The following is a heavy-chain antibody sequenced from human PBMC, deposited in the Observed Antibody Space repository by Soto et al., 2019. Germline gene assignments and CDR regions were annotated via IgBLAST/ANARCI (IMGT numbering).Heavy chain of an antibody. CDR2: IIPIFGTA. D-gene: IGHD4-17*01. Sequence: QVQLVQSGAEVKKPGSSVKVSCKASGGTFSSYAISWVRQAPGQGLEWMGGIIPIFGTANYAQKFQGRVTITADESTSTAYRELSSLRSEDTAVYYCAREDYGDYVGYFDYWGQGTLVTVSS. CDR3: AREDYGDYVGYFDY. V-gene: IGHV1-69*01. J-gene: IGHJ4*02. CDR1: GGTFSSYA.